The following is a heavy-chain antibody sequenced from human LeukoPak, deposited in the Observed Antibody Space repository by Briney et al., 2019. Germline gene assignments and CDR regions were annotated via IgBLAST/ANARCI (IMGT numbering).Heavy chain of an antibody. CDR1: GFTFSSYW. CDR2: IKTDGST. V-gene: IGHV3-74*01. Sequence: PGGSLRLSCAASGFTFSSYWMHWVRQAPGKGLVWVSRIKTDGSTSYADSVKGRFTISRDNAKNTLYLQMNSLRAEDTAVYYCARDKGLGSPWGQGTLVTVSS. CDR3: ARDKGLGSP. J-gene: IGHJ4*02. D-gene: IGHD6-6*01.